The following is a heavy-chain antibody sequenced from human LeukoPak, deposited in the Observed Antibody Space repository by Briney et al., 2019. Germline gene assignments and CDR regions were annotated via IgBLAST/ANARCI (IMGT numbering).Heavy chain of an antibody. CDR3: ARVIGSYRSFDY. CDR2: INHSGST. CDR1: GGPFSGYY. D-gene: IGHD3-16*02. V-gene: IGHV4-34*01. J-gene: IGHJ4*02. Sequence: PSETLSLTCAVDGGPFSGYYWSWIRQPPGKGLEWIGEINHSGSTNYNPSLKSRVTISVDTSKNQFSLKLSSVTAADTAVYYCARVIGSYRSFDYWGQGTLVTVSS.